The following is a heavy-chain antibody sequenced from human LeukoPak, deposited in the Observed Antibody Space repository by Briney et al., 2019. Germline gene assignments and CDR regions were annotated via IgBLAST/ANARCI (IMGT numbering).Heavy chain of an antibody. D-gene: IGHD2-15*01. J-gene: IGHJ3*02. CDR1: GFTFSSYA. CDR3: AKEGGSPNDAFDI. CDR2: IQYDGSIK. V-gene: IGHV3-30*02. Sequence: GGSLRLSCAAPGFTFSSYAMHWVRQAPGKGLEWVAFIQYDGSIKHYADSAKGRFTISRDNSKNTLYLQMNNLRSEDTAVYYCAKEGGSPNDAFDIWGQGTMVTVSS.